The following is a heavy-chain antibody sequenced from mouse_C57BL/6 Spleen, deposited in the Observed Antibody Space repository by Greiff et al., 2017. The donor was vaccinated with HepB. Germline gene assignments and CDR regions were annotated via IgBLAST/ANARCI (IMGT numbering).Heavy chain of an antibody. CDR3: AREDAQATGKDY. CDR1: GYAFTNYL. J-gene: IGHJ2*01. D-gene: IGHD3-2*02. V-gene: IGHV1-54*01. Sequence: VQLQQSGAELVRPGTSVKVSCKASGYAFTNYLIEWVKQRPGQGLEWIGVINPGSGGTNYNEKFKGKATLTADKSSSTAYMQLSSLTSEDSAVYFCAREDAQATGKDYWGQGTTLTVSS. CDR2: INPGSGGT.